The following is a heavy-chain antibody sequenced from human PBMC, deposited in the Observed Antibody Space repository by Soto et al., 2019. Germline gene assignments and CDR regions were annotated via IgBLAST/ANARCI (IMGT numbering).Heavy chain of an antibody. CDR2: ISYSGST. V-gene: IGHV4-39*01. CDR1: GGSISSTTYF. CDR3: ARHYYGSGSYLPTFEY. J-gene: IGHJ4*02. Sequence: ASETLSLTCTVSGGSISSTTYFWGWIRQPPGKGLEWIGSISYSGSTFYNPSLKSRVTISVETSKNQFSLKLSSMTAADTAVYYCARHYYGSGSYLPTFEYWGQGTVVTVSS. D-gene: IGHD3-10*01.